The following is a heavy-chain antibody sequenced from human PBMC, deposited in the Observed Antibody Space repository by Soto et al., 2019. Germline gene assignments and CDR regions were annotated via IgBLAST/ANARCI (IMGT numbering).Heavy chain of an antibody. V-gene: IGHV3-30*18. Sequence: GGSLRLSCAASGFTFSSYGMHWVRQAPGKGLEWVAVISYDGSNKYYADSVKGRFTISRDNSKNTLYLQMNSLRAEDTAVYYCAKQQEGWSSQRYYYGTDVWGQGTTVTVSS. D-gene: IGHD2-15*01. CDR1: GFTFSSYG. J-gene: IGHJ6*02. CDR2: ISYDGSNK. CDR3: AKQQEGWSSQRYYYGTDV.